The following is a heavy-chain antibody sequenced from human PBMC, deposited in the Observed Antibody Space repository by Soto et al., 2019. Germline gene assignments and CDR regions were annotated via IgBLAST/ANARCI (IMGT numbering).Heavy chain of an antibody. J-gene: IGHJ3*02. V-gene: IGHV4-31*03. Sequence: QVQLQESGPGLVKPSQTLSLTCTVSGGSISSGGYYWSWIRQHPGKGLEWIGYIYYSGSTYYNPSLKSRVTIAVDTSKNQFSLKLSSVTAADTAVYYCARYHYDFWSGYHPDAFDIWGQGTMVTVSS. CDR1: GGSISSGGYY. CDR3: ARYHYDFWSGYHPDAFDI. CDR2: IYYSGST. D-gene: IGHD3-3*01.